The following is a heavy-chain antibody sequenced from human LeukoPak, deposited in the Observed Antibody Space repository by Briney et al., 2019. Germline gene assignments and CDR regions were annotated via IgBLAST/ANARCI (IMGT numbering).Heavy chain of an antibody. V-gene: IGHV1-46*01. J-gene: IGHJ3*02. CDR2: INPSGGST. CDR1: GYTFTSYY. D-gene: IGHD3-22*01. Sequence: ASVKVSCKASGYTFTSYYMHWVRQAPGQGLEWMGIINPSGGSTSYAQKFQGRVTMTRDTSTSTVYMELSSLRSEDTAVYYCARAGGYYDSSGYGAAFDIWGQGTMVTVSS. CDR3: ARAGGYYDSSGYGAAFDI.